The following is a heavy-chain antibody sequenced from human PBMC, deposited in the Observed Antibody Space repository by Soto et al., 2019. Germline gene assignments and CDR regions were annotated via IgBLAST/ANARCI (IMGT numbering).Heavy chain of an antibody. J-gene: IGHJ4*02. D-gene: IGHD3-9*01. CDR1: GFTFSDYY. CDR3: AREIKYYDILTGYYPVGTLDY. V-gene: IGHV3-11*01. Sequence: GGSLRLSCAASGFTFSDYYMSWIRQAPGKGLEWVSYISSSGSTIYYADSVKGRFTISRDNAKNSLYLQMNSLRAEDTAVYYCAREIKYYDILTGYYPVGTLDYWGQGTLVTVSS. CDR2: ISSSGSTI.